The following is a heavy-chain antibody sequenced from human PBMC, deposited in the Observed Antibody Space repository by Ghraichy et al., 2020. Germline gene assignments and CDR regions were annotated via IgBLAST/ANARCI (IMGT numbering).Heavy chain of an antibody. CDR3: ARDSQVVAGTPFDY. J-gene: IGHJ4*02. CDR2: IYTSGST. Sequence: SETLSLTCTVSGGSISSYYWSWIRQPAGKGLEWIGRIYTSGSTNYNPSLKSRVTMSVDTSKNQFSLKLSSVTAADTAVYYCARDSQVVAGTPFDYWGQGTLVTVSS. V-gene: IGHV4-4*07. D-gene: IGHD6-19*01. CDR1: GGSISSYY.